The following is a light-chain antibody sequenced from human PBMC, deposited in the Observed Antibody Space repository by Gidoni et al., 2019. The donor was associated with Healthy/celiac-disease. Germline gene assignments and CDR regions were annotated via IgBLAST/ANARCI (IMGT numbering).Light chain of an antibody. V-gene: IGKV1-5*03. Sequence: IQLTKSPSTLPASVADRVPITCRPSQSISSWLAWYQHKPGKAPNLLIYKASSFESGVPSRFRVSGSGTEFTLTISILQPDDVATYYCQQYNSYSPWTFGQGTKVEIK. CDR3: QQYNSYSPWT. CDR1: QSISSW. J-gene: IGKJ1*01. CDR2: KAS.